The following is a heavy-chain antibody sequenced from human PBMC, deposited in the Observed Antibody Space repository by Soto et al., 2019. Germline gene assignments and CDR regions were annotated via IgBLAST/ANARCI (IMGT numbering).Heavy chain of an antibody. V-gene: IGHV3-64*01. Sequence: PGGSLRLSCAASGFTFSSYAMHWVRQAPGKGLEYVSAISSNGGSTYYANSVKGRFTISRDNSKNTLYLQMGSLRAEDMAVYYCARARHDYYYYMDVWGKGTTVTVSS. CDR2: ISSNGGST. J-gene: IGHJ6*03. CDR1: GFTFSSYA. CDR3: ARARHDYYYYMDV.